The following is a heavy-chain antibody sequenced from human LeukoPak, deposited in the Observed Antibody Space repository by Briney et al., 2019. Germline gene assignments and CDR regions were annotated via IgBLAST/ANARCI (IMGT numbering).Heavy chain of an antibody. V-gene: IGHV4-31*03. CDR2: IYYSGST. CDR3: ARVKSRYCSGGSCPSFDY. Sequence: SQTLSLTSTVSGVSISSGGYYWSWIRQHPGKGLEWIGYIYYSGSTYYNPSLKSRVTISVDTSKNQFSLKLSSVTAADTAVYYCARVKSRYCSGGSCPSFDYWGQGTLVTVSS. CDR1: GVSISSGGYY. J-gene: IGHJ4*02. D-gene: IGHD2-15*01.